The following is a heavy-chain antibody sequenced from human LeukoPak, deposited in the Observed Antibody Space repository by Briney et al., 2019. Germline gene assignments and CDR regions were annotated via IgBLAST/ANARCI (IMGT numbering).Heavy chain of an antibody. CDR2: INSDVSIK. CDR1: GFTFSSYW. J-gene: IGHJ4*02. V-gene: IGHV3-74*01. Sequence: GGSLRLSCAVSGFTFSSYWMHWVRQAPGKGLVWVSRINSDVSIKTYAESVKGRFTISRNNAKKTLYLHMNSLRAEDTAMYYCARAGNGYYADWGQGALVTVSS. CDR3: ARAGNGYYAD. D-gene: IGHD3-22*01.